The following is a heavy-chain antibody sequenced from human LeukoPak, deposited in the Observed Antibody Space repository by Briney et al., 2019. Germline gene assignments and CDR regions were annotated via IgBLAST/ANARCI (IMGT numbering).Heavy chain of an antibody. J-gene: IGHJ2*01. D-gene: IGHD6-6*01. Sequence: QRGGSLRLSCAASGFTFSNYAMSWVRQAPGKGLQWVSGISGSGGTIYYADSVKGRFTISRDNSKNTLYLQMSSLRAEDTAVYYCAKARGAARNWYSDLWGRGTLVTVSS. CDR2: ISGSGGTI. CDR3: AKARGAARNWYSDL. V-gene: IGHV3-23*01. CDR1: GFTFSNYA.